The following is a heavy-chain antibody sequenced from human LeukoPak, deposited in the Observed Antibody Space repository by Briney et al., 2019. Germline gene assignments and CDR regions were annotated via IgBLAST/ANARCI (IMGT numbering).Heavy chain of an antibody. V-gene: IGHV4-39*07. CDR1: GGSISSSSYY. D-gene: IGHD1-26*01. CDR2: IYYSGST. J-gene: IGHJ4*02. Sequence: SETLSLTCTVSGGSISSSSYYWGWIRQPPEKGLEWIGSIYYSGSTYYNPSLKSRVTISVDTSKNQFSLKLSSVTAADTAVYYCARDSAILGSYYGGGDYWGQGTLVTVSS. CDR3: ARDSAILGSYYGGGDY.